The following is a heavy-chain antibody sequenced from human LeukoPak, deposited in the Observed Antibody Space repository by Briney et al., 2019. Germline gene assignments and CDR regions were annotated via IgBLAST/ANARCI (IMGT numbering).Heavy chain of an antibody. D-gene: IGHD3-22*01. J-gene: IGHJ6*02. Sequence: GGSLRLSCAASGFTFSSYGMHWVRQAPGKGLEWVAVKWYDGSNKYYADSVKGRFTISRDNSKNTLYLQMNSLRAEDTAVYYCARGATEMIVVDRSTYYYYYYGMDVWGQGTTVTVSS. CDR3: ARGATEMIVVDRSTYYYYYYGMDV. CDR1: GFTFSSYG. CDR2: KWYDGSNK. V-gene: IGHV3-33*01.